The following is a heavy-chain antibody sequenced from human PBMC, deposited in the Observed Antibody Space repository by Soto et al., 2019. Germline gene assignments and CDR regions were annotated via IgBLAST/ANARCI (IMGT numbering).Heavy chain of an antibody. D-gene: IGHD3-10*01. Sequence: ASVKVSCKASGYTFTSYGISWVRQAPGQGLEWMGWISAYNGNTNYAQKLQGRVTMTTDTSTSTAYMELRSLRSDDTAVYYCAREPATMVRGVIIPDYWGQGTLVTVSS. J-gene: IGHJ4*02. CDR2: ISAYNGNT. CDR3: AREPATMVRGVIIPDY. CDR1: GYTFTSYG. V-gene: IGHV1-18*01.